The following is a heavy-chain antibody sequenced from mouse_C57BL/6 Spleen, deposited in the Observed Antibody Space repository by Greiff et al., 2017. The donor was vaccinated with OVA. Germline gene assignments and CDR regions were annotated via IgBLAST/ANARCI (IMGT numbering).Heavy chain of an antibody. CDR1: GYTFTSYW. CDR2: IHPNSGST. CDR3: ERRGGRSFSDY. V-gene: IGHV1-64*01. J-gene: IGHJ2*01. Sequence: QVQLQQPGAELVKPGASVKLSCKASGYTFTSYWMHWVKQRPGQGLEWIGMIHPNSGSTNYNEKFKSKATLTVDKSSSTAYMQLSSLTSEDSAVYCCERRGGRSFSDYWGQGTTLTVSS.